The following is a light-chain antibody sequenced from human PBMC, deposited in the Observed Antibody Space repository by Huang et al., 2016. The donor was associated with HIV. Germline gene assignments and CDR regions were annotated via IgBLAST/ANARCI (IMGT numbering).Light chain of an antibody. CDR3: QERSQWPRLT. V-gene: IGKV3-11*01. Sequence: EIVLTQSPATLSLSPGERATLSCRASQKVTGSFAWYRQKPGQAPSRLVYRAANRATGTPARFSGSGSGTDFTLTISSLEPEDFAIYYCQERSQWPRLTCGGGTKVEIK. CDR1: QKVTGS. CDR2: RAA. J-gene: IGKJ4*01.